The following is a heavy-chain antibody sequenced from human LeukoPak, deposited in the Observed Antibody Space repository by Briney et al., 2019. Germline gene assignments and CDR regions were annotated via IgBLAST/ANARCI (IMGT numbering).Heavy chain of an antibody. CDR3: AREVCIGGSCSVFDY. V-gene: IGHV3-74*01. J-gene: IGHJ4*02. D-gene: IGHD2-15*01. CDR1: GFTFSSYW. CDR2: INSDGSSR. Sequence: PGGSLRLSCAASGFTFSSYWMHSVRQAPGKGLVWVSRINSDGSSRTYADSVKGRFTISRDNAKNTLSLQMNSLRTEDTAVYYCAREVCIGGSCSVFDYWGQGTLVTVSS.